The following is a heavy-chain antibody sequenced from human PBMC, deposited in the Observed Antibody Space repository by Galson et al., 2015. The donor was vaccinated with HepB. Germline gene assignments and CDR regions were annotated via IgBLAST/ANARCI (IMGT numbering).Heavy chain of an antibody. D-gene: IGHD3-3*01. V-gene: IGHV3-23*01. CDR2: ISGSGGST. CDR1: GFTFSSYA. J-gene: IGHJ4*02. CDR3: AKVISGFLEWFDY. Sequence: SLRLSCAASGFTFSSYAMSWVRQAPGKGLEWVSAISGSGGSTYYADSVKGRFTISRDNSNNTLYLQMNSLRAEDTAVYYCAKVISGFLEWFDYWGQGTLVTVSS.